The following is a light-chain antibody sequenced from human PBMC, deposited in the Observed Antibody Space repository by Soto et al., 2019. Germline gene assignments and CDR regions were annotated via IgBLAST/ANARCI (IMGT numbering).Light chain of an antibody. Sequence: EIVLTQSPATLSLSPGERVTLSCRASQSVSSYLAWYQQKPGQAPRLLIYDASNRATGIPARFSGSGSGTDFTLTISSLEPEDFAVYYCQQRSNWPPGKTFGQGTKLEIK. V-gene: IGKV3-11*01. CDR3: QQRSNWPPGKT. CDR1: QSVSSY. CDR2: DAS. J-gene: IGKJ2*01.